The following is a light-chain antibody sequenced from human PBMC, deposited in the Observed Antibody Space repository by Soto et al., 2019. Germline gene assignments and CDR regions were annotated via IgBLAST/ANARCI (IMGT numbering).Light chain of an antibody. Sequence: IVLTQSPATLSLSPGERATLSCRASQSVSSYLAWYQQKPGQAPRLLIYDASNRATGIPARFSGSGSGTXXXXXXXXLEPXDFAXXXXXXRNNWPLTFGQGTRLEIK. J-gene: IGKJ5*01. CDR3: XXRNNWPLT. V-gene: IGKV3-11*01. CDR2: DAS. CDR1: QSVSSY.